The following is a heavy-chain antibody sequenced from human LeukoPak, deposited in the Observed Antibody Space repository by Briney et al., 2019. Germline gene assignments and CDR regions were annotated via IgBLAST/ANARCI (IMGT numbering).Heavy chain of an antibody. J-gene: IGHJ4*02. V-gene: IGHV3-7*03. CDR3: ARDQYDTWSRRGNFDS. CDR2: INHNGNVN. CDR1: GFTFSSYW. D-gene: IGHD3-3*01. Sequence: GGSLRLSCAASGFTFSSYWMNWARQAPGRGLEWVASINHNGNVNYYVDSVKGRFTISRDNAKNSLYLQMNSLRAEDTAVFYCARDQYDTWSRRGNFDSWGQGTLVIVSS.